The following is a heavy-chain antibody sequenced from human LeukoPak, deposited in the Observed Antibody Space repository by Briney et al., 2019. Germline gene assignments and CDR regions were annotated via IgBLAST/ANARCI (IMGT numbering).Heavy chain of an antibody. CDR2: IYTSGST. CDR1: GGSISSYY. J-gene: IGHJ6*03. Sequence: PSETLSLTCTVSGGSISSYYWSWIRQPAGKGLEWIGRIYTSGSTNYNPSLKSRVTMSVDTSKNQFPLKLSSVTAADTAVYYCARASGHGAPYYYYYMDVWGKGTTVTVSS. CDR3: ARASGHGAPYYYYYMDV. V-gene: IGHV4-4*07.